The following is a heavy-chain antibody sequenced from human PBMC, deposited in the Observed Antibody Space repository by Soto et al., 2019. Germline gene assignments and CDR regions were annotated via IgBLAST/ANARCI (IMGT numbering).Heavy chain of an antibody. CDR2: IYYSGNT. CDR1: GGSVSSGSYY. Sequence: PSETLSLTCTVSGGSVSSGSYYWSWIRQPPGKGLEWIGYIYYSGNTKYNPSLKSRITIVVDTSKNQFSLKLSSVTAADTALYYCARHGANSYGSGEYGMDVWGQGTMVTVSS. V-gene: IGHV4-61*01. CDR3: ARHGANSYGSGEYGMDV. J-gene: IGHJ6*02. D-gene: IGHD3-10*01.